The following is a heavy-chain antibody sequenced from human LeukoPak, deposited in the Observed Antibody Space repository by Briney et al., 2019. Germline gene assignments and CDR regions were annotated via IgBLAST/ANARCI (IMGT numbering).Heavy chain of an antibody. J-gene: IGHJ4*02. V-gene: IGHV3-33*06. CDR2: IWYDGSNK. CDR3: AKDLKPYSSGWYYFDY. CDR1: GLTFSSYG. Sequence: GGSLRLSCAASGLTFSSYGMHWVRQAPGKGLEWVAVIWYDGSNKYYADSVKGRFTISRDNSKNTLYLQMNSLRAEDTAVYYCAKDLKPYSSGWYYFDYWGQGTLVTVSS. D-gene: IGHD6-19*01.